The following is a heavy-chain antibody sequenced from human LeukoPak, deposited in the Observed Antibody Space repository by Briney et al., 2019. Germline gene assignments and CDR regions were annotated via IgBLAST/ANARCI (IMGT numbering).Heavy chain of an antibody. V-gene: IGHV4-39*07. CDR3: TRHLIGDYGDNSPLPFDY. D-gene: IGHD4-23*01. CDR1: GGSISSSSYY. Sequence: SETLSLTCTVSGGSISSSSYYWAWIRQPPGKGLEWIGSIYYSGSTYYNPSLKSRVTISVDTSKNQFSLKVSSVTAADTAVYYCTRHLIGDYGDNSPLPFDYWGQGTLVTVSS. CDR2: IYYSGST. J-gene: IGHJ4*02.